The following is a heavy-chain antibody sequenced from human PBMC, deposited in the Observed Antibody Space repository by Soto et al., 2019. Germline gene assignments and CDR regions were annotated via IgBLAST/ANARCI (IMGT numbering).Heavy chain of an antibody. J-gene: IGHJ6*04. CDR1: GGSISSSSYY. CDR3: ATEITIFGVVPSFVDV. V-gene: IGHV4-39*02. CDR2: IYYSGST. D-gene: IGHD3-3*01. Sequence: SETLSLTCTVSGGSISSSSYYWGWIRQPPGKGLEWIGSIYYSGSTYYNPSLKSRVTISVDTSKNQFSLKLSSVTAADTAVYYCATEITIFGVVPSFVDVWCKGTTVTVSS.